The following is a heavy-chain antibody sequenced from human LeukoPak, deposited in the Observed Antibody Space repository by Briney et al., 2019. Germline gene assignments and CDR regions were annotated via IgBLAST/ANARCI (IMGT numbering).Heavy chain of an antibody. CDR3: AREVKGKSDILTGYYHTYHHGLDV. J-gene: IGHJ6*02. CDR1: GGSISSYY. D-gene: IGHD3-9*01. Sequence: SETLSLTCTVSGGSISSYYWTWIRQPAGKGLEWIGRIYSTGSTKYNASLKSRVSMSLDTSKNQLSLILSSVTAADTAVYYCAREVKGKSDILTGYYHTYHHGLDVWGQGTTVTVSS. CDR2: IYSTGST. V-gene: IGHV4-4*07.